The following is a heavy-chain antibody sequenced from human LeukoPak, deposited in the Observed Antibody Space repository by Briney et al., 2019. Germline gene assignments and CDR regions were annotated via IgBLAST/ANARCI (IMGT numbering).Heavy chain of an antibody. CDR1: GVSSSSFY. J-gene: IGHJ2*01. Sequence: SETLSLTCTVSGVSSSSFYWSWIRQPPGKGLKWMGYIYYSGSTNYNPSLKSRATISDDTSKNQFSLKLSSVTAADEGVYYCARLLLSVGNYWYFDLWGRGTLVTVSS. V-gene: IGHV4-59*08. CDR2: IYYSGST. CDR3: ARLLLSVGNYWYFDL. D-gene: IGHD1-26*01.